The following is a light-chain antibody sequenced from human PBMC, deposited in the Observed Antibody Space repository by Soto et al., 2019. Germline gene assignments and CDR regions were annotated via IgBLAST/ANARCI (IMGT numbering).Light chain of an antibody. CDR1: RSDVGGYNY. Sequence: QSALTQPRSVSGSPGQSLTISCTGTRSDVGGYNYVSWYQRHPGKAPKLILYDVNKRPSGVPDRFSGSKSGDTASLTISGLQAEDEADYYCCSYAGKYTLLYVFGIGTKLTVL. CDR3: CSYAGKYTLLYV. V-gene: IGLV2-11*01. J-gene: IGLJ1*01. CDR2: DVN.